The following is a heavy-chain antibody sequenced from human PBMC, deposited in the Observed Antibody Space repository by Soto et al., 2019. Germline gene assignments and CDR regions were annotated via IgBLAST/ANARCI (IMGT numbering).Heavy chain of an antibody. Sequence: GASVKLSCKDSGITLTTYAIHWVRQAPGQGLEWMGWINAGNGNTRYSQKFQGRVTLTRDTSASTAYMDLSSLTSEDAAIYYCARAISGYVTWGQGTLVTVSS. CDR1: GITLTTYA. CDR3: ARAISGYVT. J-gene: IGHJ5*02. D-gene: IGHD5-12*01. V-gene: IGHV1-3*01. CDR2: INAGNGNT.